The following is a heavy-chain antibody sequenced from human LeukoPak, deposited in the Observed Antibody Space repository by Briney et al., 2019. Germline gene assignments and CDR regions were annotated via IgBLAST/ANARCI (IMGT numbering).Heavy chain of an antibody. Sequence: SETLSLTCTVSGGSISSYYWSWIRQPPGKGLEWIGYIYYSGSTNYIPSLKSRVTISVDTSKNQFSLKLSSVTAADTAVYYCARLKTILRYFDWFPYYYGMDVWGQGTTVTVSS. V-gene: IGHV4-59*08. CDR3: ARLKTILRYFDWFPYYYGMDV. J-gene: IGHJ6*02. CDR2: IYYSGST. D-gene: IGHD3-9*01. CDR1: GGSISSYY.